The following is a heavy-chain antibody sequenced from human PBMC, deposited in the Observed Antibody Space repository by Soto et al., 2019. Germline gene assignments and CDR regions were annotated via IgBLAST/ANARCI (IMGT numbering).Heavy chain of an antibody. CDR1: GFTFSSYA. Sequence: VSLRLSCSASGFTFSSYAMHWVRQAPGKGLEYVSAISSNGGNTYYADSVKGRFTISRDNSKNTLYLQMSSLRAEDTAVYYCVKDPPGYSSGWAYYFDYWGQGNLVTVSS. CDR2: ISSNGGNT. V-gene: IGHV3-64D*06. D-gene: IGHD6-19*01. CDR3: VKDPPGYSSGWAYYFDY. J-gene: IGHJ4*02.